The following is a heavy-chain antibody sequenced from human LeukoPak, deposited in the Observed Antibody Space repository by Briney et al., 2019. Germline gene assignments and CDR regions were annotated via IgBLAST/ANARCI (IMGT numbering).Heavy chain of an antibody. CDR3: VKDDGWVQYAN. V-gene: IGHV3-23*01. CDR2: IRADAVTT. D-gene: IGHD5-24*01. J-gene: IGHJ4*02. CDR1: GFTVSSND. Sequence: PGGSLSLSCAASGFTVSSNDMSCVRQAPGKGLEWVSGIRADAVTTYYADSVKGRFIISRDNSKNTVYLQMNRLSAEDAAVYYCVKDDGWVQYANWGQGTLVTVSS.